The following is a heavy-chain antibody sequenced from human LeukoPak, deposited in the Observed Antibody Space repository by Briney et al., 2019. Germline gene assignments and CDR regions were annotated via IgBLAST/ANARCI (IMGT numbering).Heavy chain of an antibody. CDR3: ARATGTAGYYYFDY. CDR2: MNPSLGHT. CDR1: EYTFTGHD. J-gene: IGHJ4*02. V-gene: IGHV1-8*01. D-gene: IGHD1-26*01. Sequence: ASVKVSCKASEYTFTGHDINWVRQAAGQGPEWMGWMNPSLGHTGYAQQFQGRVAMTRDISIGTAYMELTNLRSEDTAIYYCARATGTAGYYYFDYWSQGALVTVSS.